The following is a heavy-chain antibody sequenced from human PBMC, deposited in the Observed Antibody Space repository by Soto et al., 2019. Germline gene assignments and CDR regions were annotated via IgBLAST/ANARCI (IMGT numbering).Heavy chain of an antibody. D-gene: IGHD2-15*01. CDR2: ISYDGSNK. CDR1: GFTFSSYA. J-gene: IGHJ4*02. CDR3: ARVPSSSGRAHFDY. V-gene: IGHV3-30-3*01. Sequence: QVPLVESGGGVVQPGRSLRLSCAASGFTFSSYAMHWVRQAPGKGLEWVAVISYDGSNKYYVDSVKGRFTISRDNSKNTLYLQMNSLRAEDTAVYYCARVPSSSGRAHFDYWGQGTLVTVSS.